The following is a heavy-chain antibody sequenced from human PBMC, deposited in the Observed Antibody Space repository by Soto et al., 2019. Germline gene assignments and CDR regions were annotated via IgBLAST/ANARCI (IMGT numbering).Heavy chain of an antibody. V-gene: IGHV2-5*02. D-gene: IGHD6-13*01. J-gene: IGHJ4*02. CDR1: GFSLSTSGVG. CDR3: AHSLADGALPH. CDR2: IYWDDDE. Sequence: QITLKESGPPLVKPTQTLTLTCTFSGFSLSTSGVGVGWIRQPPGKALEWLALIYWDDDERYSPSLKSRLTITKDTCNNQVVPTMTTMDPVDMATYYCAHSLADGALPHWGQGSPVTFSS.